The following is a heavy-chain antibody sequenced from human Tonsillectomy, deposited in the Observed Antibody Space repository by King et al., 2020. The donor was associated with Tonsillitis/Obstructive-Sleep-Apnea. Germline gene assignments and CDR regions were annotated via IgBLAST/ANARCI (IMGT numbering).Heavy chain of an antibody. CDR2: INHSGST. CDR1: GGSFSGYY. Sequence: VQLQQWGAGLLKPSETLSLTCAVYGGSFSGYYWSWIRQPPGKGLEWIGEINHSGSTNYNPSLKSRVTISVDTSKKQFSLKLSSVTAADTAVYYCARGRPLRVAMITFGGVIVVFDYWGQGTLVTVSS. D-gene: IGHD3-16*02. CDR3: ARGRPLRVAMITFGGVIVVFDY. V-gene: IGHV4-34*01. J-gene: IGHJ4*02.